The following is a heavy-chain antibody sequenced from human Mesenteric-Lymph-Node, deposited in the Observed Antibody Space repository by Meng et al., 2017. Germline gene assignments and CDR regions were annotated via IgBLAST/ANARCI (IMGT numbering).Heavy chain of an antibody. Sequence: GESLKISCAASGFTFSSYEMNWVRQAPGKGLEWVSYISSSGSTIYYADSVKGRFTISRDNAKNSLYLQMNSLRAEDTAVYYCARYSSGWPDDAFDIWGQGTMVTVSS. D-gene: IGHD6-19*01. CDR3: ARYSSGWPDDAFDI. J-gene: IGHJ3*02. CDR2: ISSSGSTI. V-gene: IGHV3-48*03. CDR1: GFTFSSYE.